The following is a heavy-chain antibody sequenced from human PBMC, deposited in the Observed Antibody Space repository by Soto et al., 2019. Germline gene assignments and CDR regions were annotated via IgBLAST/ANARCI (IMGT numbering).Heavy chain of an antibody. D-gene: IGHD5-12*01. J-gene: IGHJ4*02. CDR3: ARVVATGEYDY. V-gene: IGHV1-2*02. CDR2: INPRSGDT. Sequence: ASVKVSCKTSGYTFTGSWLHWVRQAPGQGLEWMGWINPRSGDTRYAEKFQGSVTMTSDTSINTAYLSLNNLRSDDTAVYYCARVVATGEYDYWGQGTLVTVSS. CDR1: GYTFTGSW.